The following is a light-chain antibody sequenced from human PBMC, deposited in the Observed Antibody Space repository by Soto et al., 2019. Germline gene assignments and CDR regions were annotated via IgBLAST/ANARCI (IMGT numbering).Light chain of an antibody. CDR1: SSDVGGYNY. CDR2: EVN. V-gene: IGLV2-8*01. J-gene: IGLJ1*01. Sequence: QSALTQPSSASGSPGQSVAISCTGTSSDVGGYNYVSWYQQHPGKAPKLMIYEVNKRPSGVPDRFSGSKSGNTASQTVSGLQAEDEADYYCSSYAGSSNVFGTGTKLTVL. CDR3: SSYAGSSNV.